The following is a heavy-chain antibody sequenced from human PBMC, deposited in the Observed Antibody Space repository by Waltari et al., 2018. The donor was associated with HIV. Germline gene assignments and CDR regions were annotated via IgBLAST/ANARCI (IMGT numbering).Heavy chain of an antibody. CDR2: INHIGTA. J-gene: IGHJ3*02. V-gene: IGHV4-34*01. Sequence: QVQLRQWGAGLLKPSETLSRTCAVYGGSFRGYYWSWVRQPPGKGLEWLGEINHIGTANYNPSLKSRLTLSVDTSKNQFSLRLASVTAADTALYYCARLRVGATFEDALDIWAQGTMVTVSA. CDR3: ARLRVGATFEDALDI. CDR1: GGSFRGYY. D-gene: IGHD1-26*01.